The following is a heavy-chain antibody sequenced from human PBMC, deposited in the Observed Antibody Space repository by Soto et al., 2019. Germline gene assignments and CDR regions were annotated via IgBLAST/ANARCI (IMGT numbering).Heavy chain of an antibody. D-gene: IGHD3-16*01. V-gene: IGHV3-23*01. CDR3: VKGSRLFSSVNGMILRCY. Sequence: PWGSLGLACEASGFSCRSYAMTWFRQAPGKGLEWGSSISDVGGATYSADSVKGRLTISRDDSKNKLYLQMDNLRVEDTAVYLSVKGSRLFSSVNGMILRCYW. CDR1: GFSCRSYA. CDR2: ISDVGGAT. J-gene: IGHJ4*01.